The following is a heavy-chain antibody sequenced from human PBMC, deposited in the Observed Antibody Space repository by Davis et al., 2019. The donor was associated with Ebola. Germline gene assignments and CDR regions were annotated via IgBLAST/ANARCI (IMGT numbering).Heavy chain of an antibody. J-gene: IGHJ4*02. V-gene: IGHV4-34*01. CDR3: ARDRYRRVDY. D-gene: IGHD2-2*02. CDR1: GGPFSGYY. Sequence: SETLSLTCAVYGGPFSGYYWSWIRQPPGKGLEWIGEINHSGSTNYNPSLKSRVTISVDTSKNQFSLKLSSVTAADTAVYYCARDRYRRVDYWGQGTLVTVSS. CDR2: INHSGST.